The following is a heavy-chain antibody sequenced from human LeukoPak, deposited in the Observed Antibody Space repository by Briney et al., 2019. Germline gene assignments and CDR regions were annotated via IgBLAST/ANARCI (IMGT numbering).Heavy chain of an antibody. J-gene: IGHJ2*01. D-gene: IGHD3-16*01. CDR3: VRVRGSLWYFDL. Sequence: PSETLSLTCTVSGGSISSSSYYWGWIRQPPGKGLEWIGSIYYSGSTYYNPSLKSRVTISVDTSKNQFSLKLSSVTAADTAVYYCVRVRGSLWYFDLWGRGTLVTVSS. V-gene: IGHV4-39*07. CDR2: IYYSGST. CDR1: GGSISSSSYY.